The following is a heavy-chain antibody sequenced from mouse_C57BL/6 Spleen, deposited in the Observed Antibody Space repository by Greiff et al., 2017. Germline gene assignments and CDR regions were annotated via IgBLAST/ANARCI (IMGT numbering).Heavy chain of an antibody. Sequence: VQLKESGPELVKPGASVKISCKASGYSFTDYNMNWVKQSNGKSLEWIGVINPNYGTTSYNQKFKGKATLTVDQSSSPAYMQLNSLTSEDSAVYYCARSSSYGNYAMDYWGQGTSVTVSS. CDR1: GYSFTDYN. CDR2: INPNYGTT. V-gene: IGHV1-39*01. J-gene: IGHJ4*01. D-gene: IGHD1-1*01. CDR3: ARSSSYGNYAMDY.